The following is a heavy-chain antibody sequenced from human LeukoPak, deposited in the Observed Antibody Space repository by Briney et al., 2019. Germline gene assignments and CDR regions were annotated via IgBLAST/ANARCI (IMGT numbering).Heavy chain of an antibody. J-gene: IGHJ4*02. CDR1: GFTFSDYY. V-gene: IGHV3-11*04. D-gene: IGHD6-6*01. Sequence: GGSLRLSCAASGFTFSDYYMSWIRQAPGKGLEWVSYISSSGSTIYYADSVKGRFTISRDNAKNSLYLQMNSLRAEDTAVYNCAREYSSSSAFDYWGQGTLVTVSS. CDR2: ISSSGSTI. CDR3: AREYSSSSAFDY.